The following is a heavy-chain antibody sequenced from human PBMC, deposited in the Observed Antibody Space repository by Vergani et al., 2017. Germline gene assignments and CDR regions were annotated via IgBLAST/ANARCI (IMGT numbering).Heavy chain of an antibody. J-gene: IGHJ4*02. V-gene: IGHV3-30*02. CDR2: IRYDGSNK. D-gene: IGHD3-3*01. CDR3: ARAITYYDFWSGYQDY. Sequence: QVQLVESGGGVVQPGGSLRLSCAASGFTFSSYGMHWVRQAPGKGLEWVAFIRYDGSNKYYADSVKGRFTISRDNSKNTLYLQMNSLRTEDTAVYYCARAITYYDFWSGYQDYWGQGTLVTVSS. CDR1: GFTFSSYG.